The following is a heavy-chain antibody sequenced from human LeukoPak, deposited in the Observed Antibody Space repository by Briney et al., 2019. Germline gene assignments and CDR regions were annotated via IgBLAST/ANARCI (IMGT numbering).Heavy chain of an antibody. Sequence: GGSLRLSCAASGFTFSSYATHWVRQAPGKGLEWVALISYDGSNKYYADSVKGRFTISRDNSKNTLYLQMNSLRAEDTAVYYCARSRGDSSGYYYYKFDYWGQGALVTVSS. V-gene: IGHV3-30-3*01. J-gene: IGHJ4*02. CDR3: ARSRGDSSGYYYYKFDY. CDR2: ISYDGSNK. CDR1: GFTFSSYA. D-gene: IGHD3-22*01.